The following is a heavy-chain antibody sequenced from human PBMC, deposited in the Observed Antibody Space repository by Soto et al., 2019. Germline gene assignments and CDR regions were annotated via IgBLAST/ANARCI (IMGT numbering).Heavy chain of an antibody. D-gene: IGHD2-15*01. V-gene: IGHV1-45*02. CDR3: CCFGSGVAATSLANPRDAFDI. CDR2: ITPFNGNT. Sequence: ASVKVSCKASGYTFTYRYLHWVRQAPGQALEWMGWITPFNGNTNYAQKFQDRVTITRDRSMSTAYMELSSLRSEDTAMYYCCCFGSGVAATSLANPRDAFDIWGQGTMVTVSS. CDR1: GYTFTYRY. J-gene: IGHJ3*02.